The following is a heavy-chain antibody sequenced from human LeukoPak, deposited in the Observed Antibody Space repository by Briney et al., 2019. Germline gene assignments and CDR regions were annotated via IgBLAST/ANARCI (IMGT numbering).Heavy chain of an antibody. CDR1: GFTFSSYA. J-gene: IGHJ3*02. Sequence: GGSLRLSCAAPGFTFSSYAMHWVRQAPGKGLEWVAVISYDGSNKYYADSVKGRFTISRDNSKNTLYLQMNSLRAEDTAVYYCARGVLAVAHSDAFDIWGQGTMVTVSS. CDR2: ISYDGSNK. D-gene: IGHD6-19*01. CDR3: ARGVLAVAHSDAFDI. V-gene: IGHV3-30*01.